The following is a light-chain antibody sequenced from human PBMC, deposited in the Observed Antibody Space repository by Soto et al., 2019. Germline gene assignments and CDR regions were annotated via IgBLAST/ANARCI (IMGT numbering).Light chain of an antibody. Sequence: AIQMTQSPSSLSVSVGDRVTITCRASQGIRNDLGWYQQKPGKAPKLLIYAASSLQSGVPSRFSGSGSGTDFTLTISSLQPEDFATYYCLQDYNYLTWTFGQGTKVEIK. V-gene: IGKV1-6*01. CDR2: AAS. J-gene: IGKJ1*01. CDR1: QGIRND. CDR3: LQDYNYLTWT.